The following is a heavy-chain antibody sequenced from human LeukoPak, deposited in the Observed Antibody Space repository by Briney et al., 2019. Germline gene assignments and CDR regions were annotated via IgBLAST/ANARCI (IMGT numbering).Heavy chain of an antibody. J-gene: IGHJ4*02. CDR2: VWYDGSKK. Sequence: GGSLRLSCAASGFSFSSYGINWVRQAPGKGLEWVAHVWYDGSKKLYADSVNGRFPISRDNSRNPVYLRTGRLRAEDTAVYYCARSAGGVPIGGGHSSGWADYWGQGSLVTVSS. CDR1: GFSFSSYG. V-gene: IGHV3-33*01. D-gene: IGHD6-19*01. CDR3: ARSAGGVPIGGGHSSGWADY.